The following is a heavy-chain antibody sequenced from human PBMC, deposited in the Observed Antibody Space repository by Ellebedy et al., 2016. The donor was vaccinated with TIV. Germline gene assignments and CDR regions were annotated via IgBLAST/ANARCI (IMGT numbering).Heavy chain of an antibody. V-gene: IGHV5-51*01. Sequence: GESLKISCKGSGYGFTDYWIGWVRQMPGKGLEWMGIIQPGDSDTRYSPSFEGQVTISADKSISTAYLQWSSLKASETAMYYCARPNILTGYDYWGQGTLVTVSS. D-gene: IGHD3-9*01. J-gene: IGHJ4*02. CDR1: GYGFTDYW. CDR2: IQPGDSDT. CDR3: ARPNILTGYDY.